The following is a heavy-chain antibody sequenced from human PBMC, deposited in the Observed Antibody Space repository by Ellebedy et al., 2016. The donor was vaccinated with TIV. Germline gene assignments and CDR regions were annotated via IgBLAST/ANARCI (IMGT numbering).Heavy chain of an antibody. J-gene: IGHJ4*02. D-gene: IGHD6-19*01. CDR1: GGSITGYF. CDR3: ARGNGWHDY. V-gene: IGHV4-59*01. Sequence: MPSETLSLTCSVSGGSITGYFWIWMRQTPQKGLEWIGNIRFSGTTDDNPSLKSRVTISVDTSKNQFSLRMTSVTEADTAIYYCARGNGWHDYWGQGTLVTVSS. CDR2: IRFSGTT.